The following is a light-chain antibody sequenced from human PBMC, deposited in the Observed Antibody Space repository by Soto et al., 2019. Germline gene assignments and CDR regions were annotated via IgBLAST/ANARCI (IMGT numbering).Light chain of an antibody. Sequence: QPVLTQPPSASGTPGQRVTISCSGSSSNIGRNTVNWYQLLPGTAPRLLIYLNDQRPSGVPARFSGSKSGTSASLPISGLQSEDEADYYCTAWDDSLIGPVFGGGTKLTVL. CDR2: LND. V-gene: IGLV1-44*01. J-gene: IGLJ3*02. CDR1: SSNIGRNT. CDR3: TAWDDSLIGPV.